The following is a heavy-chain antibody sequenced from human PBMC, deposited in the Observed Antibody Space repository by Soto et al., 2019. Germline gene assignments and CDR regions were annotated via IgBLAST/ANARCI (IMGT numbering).Heavy chain of an antibody. CDR2: IYYSGSS. CDR1: GGSISSYY. V-gene: IGHV4-59*01. J-gene: IGHJ1*01. D-gene: IGHD1-26*01. Sequence: ASETLSLTCTVSGGSISSYYWSWIRQPPGKGLEWIGYIYYSGSSNYNPSLKSRVTISVDTSKNQFSLKLSSVTAADTAVYYCARAPSSGSYEYFQHWGQGTLVTVSS. CDR3: ARAPSSGSYEYFQH.